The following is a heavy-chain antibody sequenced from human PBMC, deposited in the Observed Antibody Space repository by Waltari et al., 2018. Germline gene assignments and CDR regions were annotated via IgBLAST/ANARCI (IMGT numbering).Heavy chain of an antibody. CDR1: GGSFSGYY. V-gene: IGHV4-34*01. Sequence: QVQLQQWGAGLLKPSETLSLTCAVYGGSFSGYYWSWIRQPPGKGLEWIGEINHSGGTNYNPSLKSRVTISVDTSKNQFSLKLSSVTAADTAVYYCARDVLRYFDWLPKHAFDIWGQGTMVTVSS. CDR3: ARDVLRYFDWLPKHAFDI. CDR2: INHSGGT. J-gene: IGHJ3*02. D-gene: IGHD3-9*01.